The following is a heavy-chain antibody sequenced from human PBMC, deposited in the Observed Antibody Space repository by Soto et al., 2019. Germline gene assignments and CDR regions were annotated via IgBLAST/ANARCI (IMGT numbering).Heavy chain of an antibody. CDR2: IIPIFGTA. CDR3: AGDSESYSSSWYWGKYFQH. V-gene: IGHV1-69*01. Sequence: QVQLVQSGAEVKKPGSSVKVSCKASGGTFSSYAISWVRQAPGQGLEWMGGIIPIFGTANYAQKFQGRVTITADESTSTAYMELSSLRAEDTAVYYCAGDSESYSSSWYWGKYFQHWGQGTLVTVSS. J-gene: IGHJ1*01. D-gene: IGHD6-13*01. CDR1: GGTFSSYA.